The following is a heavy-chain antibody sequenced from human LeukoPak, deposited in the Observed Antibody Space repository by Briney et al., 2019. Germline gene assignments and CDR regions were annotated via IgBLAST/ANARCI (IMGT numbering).Heavy chain of an antibody. CDR3: ARHWVVVAADHDAFDI. D-gene: IGHD2-15*01. Sequence: SETLSLTCAVYGGSFSGYYWSWIRQPPGKGLEWIGEINHSGSTNYNPSLKSRVTISVDTSKNQFSLKLSSVTAADTAVYYCARHWVVVAADHDAFDIWGQGTMVTVSS. CDR1: GGSFSGYY. V-gene: IGHV4-34*01. CDR2: INHSGST. J-gene: IGHJ3*02.